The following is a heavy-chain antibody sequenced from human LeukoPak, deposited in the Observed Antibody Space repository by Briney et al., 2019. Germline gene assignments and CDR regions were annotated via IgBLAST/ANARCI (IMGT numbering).Heavy chain of an antibody. J-gene: IGHJ4*02. Sequence: GGSLRLSCAASGFTFSSYAMSWVRQAPGKGLEWVSYISSSSSTIYYADSVKGRFTISRDNSKNTLYLQMNSLRAEDTAVYYCAKDLGLGTNYWGQGTLVTVSS. CDR3: AKDLGLGTNY. CDR2: ISSSSSTI. D-gene: IGHD7-27*01. V-gene: IGHV3-23*01. CDR1: GFTFSSYA.